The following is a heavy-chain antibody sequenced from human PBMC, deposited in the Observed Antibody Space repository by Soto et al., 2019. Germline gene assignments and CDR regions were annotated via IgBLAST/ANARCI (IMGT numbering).Heavy chain of an antibody. CDR2: IIPLFGTA. J-gene: IGHJ6*01. CDR1: GGTFTSYA. V-gene: IGHV1-69*01. Sequence: QVQLVQSGAEVQKPGSSVKVSCKASGGTFTSYAISWVRQAPGQGLEWMGGIIPLFGTANYAPKFQGRVTSTADESTSTDYMELSSLRSEDTAVYYCAREPQQDCSSTSCYLTPPSDYYVMDVW. D-gene: IGHD2-2*01. CDR3: AREPQQDCSSTSCYLTPPSDYYVMDV.